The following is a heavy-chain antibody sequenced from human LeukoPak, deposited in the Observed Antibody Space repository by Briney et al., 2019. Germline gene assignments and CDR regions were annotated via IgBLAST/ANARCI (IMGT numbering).Heavy chain of an antibody. CDR1: GYTFTDYY. J-gene: IGHJ4*02. D-gene: IGHD2-8*01. CDR3: ARDPYDRPYYLDY. V-gene: IGHV1-2*02. Sequence: ASVKVSCKSAGYTFTDYYMHWVRQAPGQGLEWMGWINPKSGGTDYAQRFHGRVSMTRDTSISTAYMEPSRLSPDDTAVYYCARDPYDRPYYLDYWGQGTLVTVSS. CDR2: INPKSGGT.